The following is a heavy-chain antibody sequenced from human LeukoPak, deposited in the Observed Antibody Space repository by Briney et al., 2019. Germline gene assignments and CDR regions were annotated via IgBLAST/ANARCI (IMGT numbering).Heavy chain of an antibody. CDR1: GGSISSYY. CDR3: AREGYCSSTSCYSYYYYYYMDV. D-gene: IGHD2-2*02. J-gene: IGHJ6*03. CDR2: IYTSGST. Sequence: PSETLSLTCTVSGGSISSYYWSWIRQPAGKGLEWIGRIYTSGSTNYNPSLKSRVTMSVDTSKNQFSLKLSSVTAADTAVYYCAREGYCSSTSCYSYYYYYYMDVWGKGTTVTVSS. V-gene: IGHV4-4*07.